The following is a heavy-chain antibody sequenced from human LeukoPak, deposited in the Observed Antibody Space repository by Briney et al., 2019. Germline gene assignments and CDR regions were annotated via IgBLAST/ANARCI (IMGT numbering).Heavy chain of an antibody. CDR3: AKDGSITMIVVAITHFDY. Sequence: GGSLRLSCAASRFTFSSYWMHWVRQAPGKGLEWVSGISGGGGSTYYADSVKGRFTISRDKSKNTVYLQMNSLRAEDTAVYYCAKDGSITMIVVAITHFDYWGQGTLVTVSS. CDR2: ISGGGGST. J-gene: IGHJ4*02. CDR1: RFTFSSYW. D-gene: IGHD3-22*01. V-gene: IGHV3-23*01.